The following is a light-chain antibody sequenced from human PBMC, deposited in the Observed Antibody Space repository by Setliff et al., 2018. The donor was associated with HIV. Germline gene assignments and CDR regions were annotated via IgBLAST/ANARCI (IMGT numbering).Light chain of an antibody. J-gene: IGLJ1*01. V-gene: IGLV2-8*01. CDR1: GGDVGGYDY. CDR2: EVN. Sequence: QSALTQPPSASGSPGQSVTISCTGTGGDVGGYDYVSWYQQHPGKAPKLMIYEVNKRPSGVPDRFSGSKSGDTASLTVSGLQAEDEADYFCTSYAGSNTYVFGTGTKVTVL. CDR3: TSYAGSNTYV.